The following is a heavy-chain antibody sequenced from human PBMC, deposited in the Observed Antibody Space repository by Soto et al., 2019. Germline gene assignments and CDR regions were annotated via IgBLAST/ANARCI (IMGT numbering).Heavy chain of an antibody. V-gene: IGHV1-24*01. CDR1: GYTLTELS. Sequence: ASVKVSCRVSGYTLTELSRHWVRQAPGKGLEWMGGFDPEDGETIYAQKFQGRVTMTEDTYTDTDYMELSSLRSEDTAVYYCAKGDREQWLYSSCGQGTLVAFSP. CDR2: FDPEDGET. J-gene: IGHJ5*02. D-gene: IGHD6-19*01. CDR3: AKGDREQWLYSS.